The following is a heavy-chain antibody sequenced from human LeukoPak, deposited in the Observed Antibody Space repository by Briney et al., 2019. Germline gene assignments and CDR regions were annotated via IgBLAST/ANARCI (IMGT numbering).Heavy chain of an antibody. CDR1: GGSFSGYY. Sequence: PSVTLSLTCAVYGGSFSGYYWGWIRQPPGKGLEWIGSIYYSGSTYYNPSLKSRVTISVDTSKNQFFLKLSSVTAADTAVYYCARPVAGTIEYFQHWGQGTLVTVSS. J-gene: IGHJ1*01. D-gene: IGHD6-19*01. CDR2: IYYSGST. V-gene: IGHV4-39*01. CDR3: ARPVAGTIEYFQH.